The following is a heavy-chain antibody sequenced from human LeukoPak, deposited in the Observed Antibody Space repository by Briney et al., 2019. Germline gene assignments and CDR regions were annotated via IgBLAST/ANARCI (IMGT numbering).Heavy chain of an antibody. J-gene: IGHJ4*02. CDR1: GYTFTGYY. CDR2: INPNSGGT. V-gene: IGHV1-2*02. CDR3: ARDNVYYDSSGYPDY. Sequence: ASVKVSCKAPGYTFTGYYMHWVRQAPGQGLEWMGWINPNSGGTNYAQKFQGRVTMTRDTSISTAYMELSRLRSDDTAVYYCARDNVYYDSSGYPDYWGQGTLVTVSS. D-gene: IGHD3-22*01.